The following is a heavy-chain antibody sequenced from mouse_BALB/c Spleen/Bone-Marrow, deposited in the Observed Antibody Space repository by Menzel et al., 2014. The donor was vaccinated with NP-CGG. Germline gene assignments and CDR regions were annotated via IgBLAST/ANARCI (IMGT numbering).Heavy chain of an antibody. Sequence: VQLQQSGPELVKPGASVKISCKASGYSFTGYFMNWVMQSHGKSLEWIGRINPYNGDTFYNQKFKDKATLTIDKSSSTAHMELRSLASGDSAVYYCARIYDYDRGAWFAYWGQGTLVTVSA. D-gene: IGHD2-4*01. J-gene: IGHJ3*01. CDR3: ARIYDYDRGAWFAY. CDR1: GYSFTGYF. CDR2: INPYNGDT. V-gene: IGHV1-20*02.